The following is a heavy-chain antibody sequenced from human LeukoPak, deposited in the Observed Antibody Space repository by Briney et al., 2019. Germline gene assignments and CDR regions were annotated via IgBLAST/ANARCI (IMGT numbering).Heavy chain of an antibody. D-gene: IGHD4-17*01. CDR1: GGSISSFY. CDR2: IYYSGIT. Sequence: SETLSLTCTASGGSISSFYWSWIRQPPGKGLEWIGFIYYSGITNYNPSLKSRVTISVDTSKNQFSLKLSSVTAADTAVYYCTGDYGDYEGAMDVWGQGTTVTVSS. J-gene: IGHJ6*02. CDR3: TGDYGDYEGAMDV. V-gene: IGHV4-59*08.